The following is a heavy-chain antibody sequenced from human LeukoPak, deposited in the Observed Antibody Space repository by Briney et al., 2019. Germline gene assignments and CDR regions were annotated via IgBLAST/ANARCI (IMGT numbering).Heavy chain of an antibody. J-gene: IGHJ4*02. CDR3: ARVSYDYVWGSYAGFDY. CDR2: IYYSGST. Sequence: SETLSLTCTVSGGSISSYYWSWIRQPPGKGLEWIGSIYYSGSTYYNPSLKSRVTISVDTSKNQFSLKLSSVTAADTAVYYCARVSYDYVWGSYAGFDYWGQGTLVTVSS. D-gene: IGHD3-16*01. V-gene: IGHV4-39*07. CDR1: GGSISSYY.